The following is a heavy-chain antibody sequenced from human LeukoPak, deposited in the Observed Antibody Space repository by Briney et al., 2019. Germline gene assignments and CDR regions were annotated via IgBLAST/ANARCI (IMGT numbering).Heavy chain of an antibody. CDR2: ISSSSSYI. V-gene: IGHV3-21*01. CDR1: GFTFSSYS. CDR3: ARDRYYDILTGCSHELDY. J-gene: IGHJ4*02. D-gene: IGHD3-9*01. Sequence: GGSLRLSCAASGFTFSSYSMNWVRQAPGKGLEWVSSISSSSSYIYYADSVKGRFTISRDNVKNSLYLQMNSLRAEDTAVYYCARDRYYDILTGCSHELDYWGQGTLVTVSS.